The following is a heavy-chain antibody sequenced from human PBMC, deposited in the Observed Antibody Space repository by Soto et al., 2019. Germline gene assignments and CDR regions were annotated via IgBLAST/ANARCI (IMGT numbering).Heavy chain of an antibody. CDR2: IWYDGSNK. D-gene: IGHD1-26*01. Sequence: SGGSLRLSCAASGFTFSSYGMHWVRQAPGKGLEWVAVIWYDGSNKYYADSVKGRFTISRDNSKNTLYLQMSSLRAEDTAVYYCARDRRERFYYFDYWGQGTLVTVSS. CDR1: GFTFSSYG. J-gene: IGHJ4*02. CDR3: ARDRRERFYYFDY. V-gene: IGHV3-33*01.